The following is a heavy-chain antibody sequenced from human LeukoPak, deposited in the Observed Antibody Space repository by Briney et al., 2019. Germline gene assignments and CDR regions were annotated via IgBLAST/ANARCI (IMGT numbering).Heavy chain of an antibody. CDR2: IKTDGTYT. CDR3: VADLGDYADF. J-gene: IGHJ4*02. CDR1: GFTFGRYW. V-gene: IGHV3-74*01. Sequence: GGSLRLSCAASGFTFGRYWMHWVRQAPGGGLGWVSRIKTDGTYTSNADSVKGRFTISRDNAKSTLYLQMNSLRVEDTAVYYCVADLGDYADFWGQGTLVTVSS.